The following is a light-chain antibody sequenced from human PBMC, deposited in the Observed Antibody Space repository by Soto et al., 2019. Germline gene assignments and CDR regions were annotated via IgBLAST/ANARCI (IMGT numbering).Light chain of an antibody. J-gene: IGKJ1*01. V-gene: IGKV3-20*01. CDR1: QSVGNNY. CDR3: QQYGTSPRS. Sequence: IVLTQSPGTLSLSPGERATLSCRASQSVGNNYLAWYQHKPGQAPRLLFYDASSRATGIPDRFSGSGSGTDFSLTISRLEPEDFAVYYCQQYGTSPRSFGQGTNVEIK. CDR2: DAS.